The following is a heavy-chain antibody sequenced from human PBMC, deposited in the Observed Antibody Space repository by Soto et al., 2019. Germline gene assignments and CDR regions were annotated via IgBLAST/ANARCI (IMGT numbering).Heavy chain of an antibody. CDR1: GFTFSSYS. V-gene: IGHV3-48*01. J-gene: IGHJ6*03. Sequence: GGSLRLSCAASGFTFSSYSMNWVRQAPGKGLEWVSYISSSSSTIYYADSVKGRFTISRDNAKNPLYLQMNSLRPEDTAVYYCARDPSRATGYYYYMDVWGKGTTVTVSS. D-gene: IGHD3-10*01. CDR2: ISSSSSTI. CDR3: ARDPSRATGYYYYMDV.